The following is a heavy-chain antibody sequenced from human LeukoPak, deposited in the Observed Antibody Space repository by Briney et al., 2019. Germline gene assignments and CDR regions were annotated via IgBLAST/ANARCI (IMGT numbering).Heavy chain of an antibody. Sequence: PSETLSLTCTVSGGSITSYYWSWIRQPPGKGLEWIGYIFYSGSTNYNPSLKSRVTISVDTSKNQFSLKLSSVTAADTAVYYCARVYYSNSYDYWYFDLWGRGTLVTVSS. V-gene: IGHV4-59*01. CDR1: GGSITSYY. D-gene: IGHD6-13*01. J-gene: IGHJ2*01. CDR3: ARVYYSNSYDYWYFDL. CDR2: IFYSGST.